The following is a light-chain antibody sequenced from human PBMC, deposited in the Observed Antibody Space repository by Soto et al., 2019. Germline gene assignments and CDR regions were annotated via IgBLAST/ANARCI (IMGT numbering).Light chain of an antibody. CDR3: QQYEITPPT. CDR2: WAS. V-gene: IGKV4-1*01. Sequence: DIVMTQSPDSLAVSLGERATINCKSSQSVLYSSNNKNYLAWYQQRPGQPPKLLIYWASTRESGVPDRFSGSGSGTDFTLTITRLQAEDVAFYYCQQYEITPPTFGQGTKLEIK. CDR1: QSVLYSSNNKNY. J-gene: IGKJ2*01.